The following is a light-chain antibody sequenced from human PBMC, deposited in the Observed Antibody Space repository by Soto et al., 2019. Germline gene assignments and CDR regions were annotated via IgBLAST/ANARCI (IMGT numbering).Light chain of an antibody. Sequence: EIVLTQSPGTLSLSPGEGATLSCRASQSVSSNNLAWYQQKPGRAPRLLIYGAFNRASDIPHRFSGSGSGTDFTHTISRLEPEDFAVYYCQQFGSSPPYTFGQGTRLEIK. CDR1: QSVSSNN. CDR3: QQFGSSPPYT. CDR2: GAF. J-gene: IGKJ2*01. V-gene: IGKV3-20*01.